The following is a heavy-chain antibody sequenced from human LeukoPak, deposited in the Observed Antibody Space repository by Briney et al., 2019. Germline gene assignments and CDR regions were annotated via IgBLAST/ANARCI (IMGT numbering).Heavy chain of an antibody. CDR1: GGSISSYY. D-gene: IGHD4-23*01. CDR2: IYYSGST. Sequence: SETLSLTCTVPGGSISSYYWSWIRQPPGKGLEWIGYIYYSGSTNYNPSLKSRVTISVDTSKNQFSLKLSSVTAADTAVYYCARALGGSFDYWGQGTLVTVSS. V-gene: IGHV4-59*01. CDR3: ARALGGSFDY. J-gene: IGHJ4*02.